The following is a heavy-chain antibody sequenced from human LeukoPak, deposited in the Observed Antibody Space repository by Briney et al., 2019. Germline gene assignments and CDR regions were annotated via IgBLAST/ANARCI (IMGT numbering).Heavy chain of an antibody. CDR2: ISGSGGST. Sequence: PGGSLRLSCAASGFTFSSYGMSWVRQAPGKGLEWVSAISGSGGSTYYADSVKGRFTISRDNSKNTLYLQMNSLRAEDTAVYYCAKEGRSSGWYRNMRWAVRYFDYWGQGTLVTVSS. CDR1: GFTFSSYG. V-gene: IGHV3-23*01. J-gene: IGHJ4*02. D-gene: IGHD6-19*01. CDR3: AKEGRSSGWYRNMRWAVRYFDY.